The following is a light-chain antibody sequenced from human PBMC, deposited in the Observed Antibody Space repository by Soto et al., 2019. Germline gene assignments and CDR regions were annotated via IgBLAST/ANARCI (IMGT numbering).Light chain of an antibody. V-gene: IGLV2-14*03. J-gene: IGLJ1*01. CDR2: DVS. Sequence: QSVLTQPASVSGSPGQSITISCTGTSTDIGRYNYVSWYQQHPGKAPKLMIYDVSNRPSGVSNRFSGSKSGNTASLTISALNAEDEADYSCSSYTSSSTYVFGTGTKLTVL. CDR1: STDIGRYNY. CDR3: SSYTSSSTYV.